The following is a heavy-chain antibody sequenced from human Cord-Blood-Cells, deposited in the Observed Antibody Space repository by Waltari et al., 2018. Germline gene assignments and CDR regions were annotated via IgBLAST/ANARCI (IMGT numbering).Heavy chain of an antibody. CDR1: GGSFSGYY. J-gene: IGHJ4*02. V-gene: IGHV4-34*01. D-gene: IGHD3-10*01. CDR3: ARGLRITMVRGVIPFDY. CDR2: IHHSGST. Sequence: QVQLQQWGAGLLKPSETLSLTCAVYGGSFSGYYWSWIRQPPGKGLEWIGDIHHSGSTNYNPSLKSRVTISVDTSKNQFSLKLSSVTAADTAVYYCARGLRITMVRGVIPFDYWGQGTLVTVSS.